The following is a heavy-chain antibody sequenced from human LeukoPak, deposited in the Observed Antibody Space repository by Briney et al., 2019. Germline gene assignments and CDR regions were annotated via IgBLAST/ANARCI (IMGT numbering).Heavy chain of an antibody. D-gene: IGHD6-19*01. CDR3: ARVKKWAVAVSGLDY. CDR2: INSGSTSI. CDR1: GFTFSDWY. Sequence: PGGSLRLSCAASGFTFSDWYMSWIRQAPGKGLEWVSYINSGSTSIYNGDSVKGRFTISRDNAKNSLYLQMNSLRAEDTAVYYCARVKKWAVAVSGLDYWGQGTLVTVSS. V-gene: IGHV3-11*04. J-gene: IGHJ4*02.